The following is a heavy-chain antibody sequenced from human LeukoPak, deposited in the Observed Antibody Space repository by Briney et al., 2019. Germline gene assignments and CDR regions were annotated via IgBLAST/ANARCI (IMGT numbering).Heavy chain of an antibody. D-gene: IGHD4-11*01. V-gene: IGHV1-18*01. CDR1: GYTFTSYG. CDR2: ISAYNGNT. J-gene: IGHJ6*03. Sequence: ASVKVSCKASGYTFTSYGISWVRQAPGQGLEWMGWISAYNGNTKYAQKLQGRVTMTKDTSTSTAYMELRSLRSDDTAVYYCAREANLQYYYYMDVWGKGTTVTVSS. CDR3: AREANLQYYYYMDV.